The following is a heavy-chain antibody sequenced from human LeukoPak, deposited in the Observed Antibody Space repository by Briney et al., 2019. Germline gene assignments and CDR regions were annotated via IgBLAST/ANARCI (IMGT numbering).Heavy chain of an antibody. D-gene: IGHD3-10*01. CDR2: IHHSGST. V-gene: IGHV4-34*01. J-gene: IGHJ6*03. Sequence: SETLSLTCPVYGGSFSGYYWSWIRQPPGKGLEWIGEIHHSGSTNYNPFLKSRVTISLDTSKNQFSLKLSSVTAADTAVYYCARYSYSASGVYYYYYIDVWGKGTTVTVSS. CDR3: ARYSYSASGVYYYYYIDV. CDR1: GGSFSGYY.